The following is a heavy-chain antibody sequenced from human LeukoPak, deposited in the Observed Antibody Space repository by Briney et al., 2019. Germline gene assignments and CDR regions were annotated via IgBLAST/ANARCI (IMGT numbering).Heavy chain of an antibody. CDR1: GGSISRNSYS. Sequence: SETLSLTCTVSGGSISRNSYSWGRIRQPPGKGLEWIGGISDSGTIHYNPSLKSRVTILVDTPKKQVSLKVNAVTAADTAVYYCARHVTADNWFDPWGQGTLVTVSS. V-gene: IGHV4-39*01. CDR3: ARHVTADNWFDP. J-gene: IGHJ5*02. CDR2: ISDSGTI.